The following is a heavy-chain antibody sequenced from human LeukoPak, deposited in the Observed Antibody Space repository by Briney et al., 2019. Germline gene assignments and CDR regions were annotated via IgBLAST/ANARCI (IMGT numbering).Heavy chain of an antibody. V-gene: IGHV3-74*01. J-gene: IGHJ4*02. CDR3: AKPARTAYADY. Sequence: GGSLRLSCAASGFTFSSYWMHWVRQAPGKGLVWVSRINSDGTIIGYGDSVKGRFTISRDNSKNTLYLQMNSLRAEDTAVYYCAKPARTAYADYWGQGTLVTVSS. CDR2: INSDGTII. CDR1: GFTFSSYW. D-gene: IGHD1-14*01.